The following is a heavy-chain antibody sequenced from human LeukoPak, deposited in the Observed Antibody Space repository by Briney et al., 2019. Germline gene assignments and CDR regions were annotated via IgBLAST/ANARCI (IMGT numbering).Heavy chain of an antibody. D-gene: IGHD1-26*01. J-gene: IGHJ3*02. CDR3: ARGRRWDLLVSLIDASDI. CDR2: IFSGGRT. CDR1: ASGASCNV. Sequence: GGSLRLSCEPSASGASCNVMTWFGQAPGKGLEWVSVIFSGGRTYYTDSVKGRFTISRDNSKNTLYLQMNSLISEDTAVYYCARGRRWDLLVSLIDASDIWGQGTMVTVSS. V-gene: IGHV3-53*01.